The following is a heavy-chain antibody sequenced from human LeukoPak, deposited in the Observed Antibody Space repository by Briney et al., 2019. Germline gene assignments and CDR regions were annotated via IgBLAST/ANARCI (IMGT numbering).Heavy chain of an antibody. CDR2: RSGSGRDT. CDR3: ATNYYDSSGYFPDFDY. D-gene: IGHD3-22*01. J-gene: IGHJ4*02. V-gene: IGHV3-23*01. Sequence: PGGSLRLTCEPSDFTFSIYSMTGVRQAPVRGRDWVSGRSGSGRDTYYADSVKGRFIISRDNFKNTLYLQMNSLRADDTAVYYCATNYYDSSGYFPDFDYWGQGALVSVSS. CDR1: DFTFSIYS.